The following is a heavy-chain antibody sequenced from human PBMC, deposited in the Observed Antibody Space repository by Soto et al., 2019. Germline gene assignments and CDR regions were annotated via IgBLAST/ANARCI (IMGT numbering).Heavy chain of an antibody. V-gene: IGHV3-23*01. D-gene: IGHD2-2*01. CDR2: ISAAGVSA. Sequence: GGSLRLSCAPSGFTFTNYAMTWVRQAPGGGMEWVSSISAAGVSAYYSDSVKGRFTISRDNAKNSVSLQMNTLRVEDTAVYFCAREDSIIIPAVSDFWGQGTLVTVSS. J-gene: IGHJ4*02. CDR3: AREDSIIIPAVSDF. CDR1: GFTFTNYA.